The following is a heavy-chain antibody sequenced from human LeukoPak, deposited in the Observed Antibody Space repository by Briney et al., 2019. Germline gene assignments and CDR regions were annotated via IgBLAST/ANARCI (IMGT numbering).Heavy chain of an antibody. CDR2: IYYSGST. CDR1: GGSFSGYY. J-gene: IGHJ4*02. D-gene: IGHD3-16*01. V-gene: IGHV4-59*12. Sequence: SETLSLTCAVYGGSFSGYYWSWIRQPPGKGLEWIGFIYYSGSTNYNPSLKSRVTMSVDTSKNQFSLRLSSVTAADAAVYYCARVVSGRYTYAYFDYWGQGTLVTVSS. CDR3: ARVVSGRYTYAYFDY.